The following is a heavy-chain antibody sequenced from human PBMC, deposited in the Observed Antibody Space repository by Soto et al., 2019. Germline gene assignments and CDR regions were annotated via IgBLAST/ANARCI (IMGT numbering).Heavy chain of an antibody. J-gene: IGHJ4*02. CDR1: GFTVSSNY. CDR2: IYSGGST. CDR3: ARDVRLPAHFDS. D-gene: IGHD2-2*01. Sequence: GGSLRLSCAASGFTVSSNYMSWVRQAPGKGLEWVSVIYSGGSTYYADSVKGRFSISRDNSKNTLYLQMNSLRVEDTAVYYCARDVRLPAHFDSWGQGTLVTVSS. V-gene: IGHV3-53*01.